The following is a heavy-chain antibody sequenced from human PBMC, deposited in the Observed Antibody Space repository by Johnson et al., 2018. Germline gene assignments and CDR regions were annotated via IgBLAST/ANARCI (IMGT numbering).Heavy chain of an antibody. Sequence: QVQLVQSGGGVVQPGRSLRLSCAASGFTFSRYGMHWVRQAPGKGLEWMAVISYDGSNTYYVDSVKGRFTISRDNSKNALYLQMNSLRAEDTAVYYCAKDPGLHALSGAFDIWGQGTMVTVSS. CDR2: ISYDGSNT. CDR3: AKDPGLHALSGAFDI. J-gene: IGHJ3*02. D-gene: IGHD2-2*01. V-gene: IGHV3-30*18. CDR1: GFTFSRYG.